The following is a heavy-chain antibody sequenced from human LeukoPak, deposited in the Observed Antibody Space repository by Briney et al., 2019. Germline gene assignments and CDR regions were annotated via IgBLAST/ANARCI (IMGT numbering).Heavy chain of an antibody. J-gene: IGHJ4*02. D-gene: IGHD3-10*01. V-gene: IGHV4-4*07. CDR1: GVSISSYY. Sequence: PSGTLSLTCTVSGVSISSYYWSWIRQPAGKGLEWIGRIHTSGSTNYKSSLKSRVTMSVDTSKNQFSLKLNSVTAADTAVYYCARDVYYYGSGSYFLDYWGQGTLVTVSS. CDR3: ARDVYYYGSGSYFLDY. CDR2: IHTSGST.